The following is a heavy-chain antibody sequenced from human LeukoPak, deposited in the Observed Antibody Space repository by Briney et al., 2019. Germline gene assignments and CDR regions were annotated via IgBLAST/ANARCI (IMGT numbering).Heavy chain of an antibody. V-gene: IGHV3-23*01. CDR2: FSGSGGST. CDR3: AKDRNKVIVVVTAVDY. J-gene: IGHJ4*02. D-gene: IGHD2-21*02. Sequence: GGSLRLSLAPSGFTFSSYAITWFGRAPGKGLEWASPFSGSGGSTYYADSVKGRFTISRDNSKNTLYLQMNSLRAEDTAVYYCAKDRNKVIVVVTAVDYWGQGTLVTVSS. CDR1: GFTFSSYA.